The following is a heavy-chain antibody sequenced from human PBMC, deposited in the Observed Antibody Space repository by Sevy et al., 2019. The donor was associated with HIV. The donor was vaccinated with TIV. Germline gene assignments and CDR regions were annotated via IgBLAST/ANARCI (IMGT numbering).Heavy chain of an antibody. V-gene: IGHV3-23*01. CDR2: ISVSGDFT. CDR3: AIKITMIRGHQGPFDY. D-gene: IGHD3-10*01. CDR1: GFTFSNYA. Sequence: GGSLRLSCADSGFTFSNYAMAWVRQAPGKGLEWVSAISVSGDFTYYADSVRGRFTVSRDKSKNTLFLQMNSLRAEDTAVYYCAIKITMIRGHQGPFDYRGQGTLVTVSS. J-gene: IGHJ4*02.